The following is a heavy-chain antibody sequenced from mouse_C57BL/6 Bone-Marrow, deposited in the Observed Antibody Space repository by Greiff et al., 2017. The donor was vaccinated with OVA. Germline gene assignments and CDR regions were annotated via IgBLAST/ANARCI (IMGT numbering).Heavy chain of an antibody. J-gene: IGHJ4*01. CDR2: ISDGGSYT. D-gene: IGHD1-1*01. CDR3: ARVPSTTVVALNWDWAMDY. Sequence: EVKLMESGGGLVKPGGSLKLSCAASGFTFSSYAMSWVRQTPEKRLEWVATISDGGSYTYYPDNVKGRFTISRDNAKNNLYLQMSHLKSEDTAMYYCARVPSTTVVALNWDWAMDYWGQGTSVTVSS. CDR1: GFTFSSYA. V-gene: IGHV5-4*03.